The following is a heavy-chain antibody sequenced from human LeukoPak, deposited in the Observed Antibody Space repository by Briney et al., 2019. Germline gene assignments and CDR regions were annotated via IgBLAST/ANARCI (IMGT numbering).Heavy chain of an antibody. V-gene: IGHV1-46*01. J-gene: IGHJ4*02. CDR3: ASSSGWYTPYYFDY. Sequence: ASVKVSCKASGYTFTTYYMHWVRQAPGKGLEWMGIINPSGGSTSYAQKFQGRVTMTRDTSTSTVYMELSSLRSEDTAVYYCASSSGWYTPYYFDYWGQGTLVTVSS. D-gene: IGHD6-19*01. CDR2: INPSGGST. CDR1: GYTFTTYY.